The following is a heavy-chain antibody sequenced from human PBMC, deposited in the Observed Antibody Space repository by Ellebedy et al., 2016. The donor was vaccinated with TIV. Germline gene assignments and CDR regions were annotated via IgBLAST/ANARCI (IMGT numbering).Heavy chain of an antibody. CDR3: ARATSGFDY. CDR1: GFTFTNYD. Sequence: PGGSLRLSCAASGFTFTNYDMHWVRQAKGKGLEWVSAIGTSGDTYYPGAVKGRFTISRENAKNSLYLQMKSLRVGDTAVYYCARATSGFDYWGQGTLVTVSS. J-gene: IGHJ4*02. V-gene: IGHV3-13*01. CDR2: IGTSGDT. D-gene: IGHD3-10*01.